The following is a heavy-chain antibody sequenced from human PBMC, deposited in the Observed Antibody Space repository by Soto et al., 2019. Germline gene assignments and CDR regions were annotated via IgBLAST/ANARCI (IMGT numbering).Heavy chain of an antibody. V-gene: IGHV4-59*01. Sequence: SETLYLRCTVSGGSISSYYWSWIRQPPGKGLEWIGYIYYSGSTNYNPSLKSRVTISVDTSKNQFSLKLSSVTAADTAVYYCARDHYGDYGPGGMDVWGQGTTVTVSS. J-gene: IGHJ6*02. D-gene: IGHD4-17*01. CDR1: GGSISSYY. CDR2: IYYSGST. CDR3: ARDHYGDYGPGGMDV.